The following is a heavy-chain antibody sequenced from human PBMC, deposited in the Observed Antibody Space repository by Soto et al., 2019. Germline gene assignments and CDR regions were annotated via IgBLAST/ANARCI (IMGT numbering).Heavy chain of an antibody. V-gene: IGHV4-39*01. CDR2: IYYSGTT. Sequence: SETLSLTCTVSGGSISSSSYYWGWIRQPPGKGLVWIGSIYYSGTTYYNPSLKSRVAISVDTSKNQFSLKLSSVTAADTAVYYCARHRGYYDILTGYYTELNFDYWGQGTLVTVSS. CDR3: ARHRGYYDILTGYYTELNFDY. CDR1: GGSISSSSYY. D-gene: IGHD3-9*01. J-gene: IGHJ4*02.